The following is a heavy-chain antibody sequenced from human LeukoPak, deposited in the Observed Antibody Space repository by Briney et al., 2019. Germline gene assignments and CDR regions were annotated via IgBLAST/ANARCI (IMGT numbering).Heavy chain of an antibody. D-gene: IGHD3-16*02. CDR1: GFTFGKYW. CDR3: ARERYDYVWGSYPQAFDI. CDR2: IKLDGSEK. J-gene: IGHJ3*02. Sequence: PGGSLRLSCVASGFTFGKYWMSWVRQAPGKGLEWVANIKLDGSEKNYVDSVKGRFTISRDSAKNSLYLQMNSLRAEDTAVYFCARERYDYVWGSYPQAFDIWGQGTMVTVSS. V-gene: IGHV3-7*01.